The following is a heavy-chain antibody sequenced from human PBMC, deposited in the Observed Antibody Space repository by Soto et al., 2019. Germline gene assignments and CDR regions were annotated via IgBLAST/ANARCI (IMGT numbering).Heavy chain of an antibody. Sequence: GGSLRLSCAASGFSFSSYSMNWVRQAPGKGLEWVSSIRSSSSYIYYADSVKGRFTISRDNAKNSLYLQMNSLRAKDTAVYYCARDYGSGFDPWGQGTLVTVSS. CDR1: GFSFSSYS. D-gene: IGHD3-10*01. CDR2: IRSSSSYI. V-gene: IGHV3-21*06. J-gene: IGHJ5*02. CDR3: ARDYGSGFDP.